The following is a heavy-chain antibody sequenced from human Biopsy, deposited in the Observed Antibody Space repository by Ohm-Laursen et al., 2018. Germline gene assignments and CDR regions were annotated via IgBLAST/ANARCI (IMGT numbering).Heavy chain of an antibody. J-gene: IGHJ6*02. Sequence: SLRLSCAASGFTFSSYSMNWVRQAPGKGLEWVSFISSGSSPIYYADSVKGRFTISRDDAKNSLHLQMNSLRAEDTAIYYCARDPIVGSKADGMDVWGQGTTVTVSS. CDR3: ARDPIVGSKADGMDV. CDR2: ISSGSSPI. CDR1: GFTFSSYS. D-gene: IGHD1-26*01. V-gene: IGHV3-48*01.